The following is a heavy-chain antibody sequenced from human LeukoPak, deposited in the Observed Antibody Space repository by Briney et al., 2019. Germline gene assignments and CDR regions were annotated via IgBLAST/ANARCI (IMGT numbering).Heavy chain of an antibody. V-gene: IGHV4-59*01. CDR2: IYYSGST. Sequence: PSETLSLTCTVPGGSISSYYWSWVRQPPGMGLEWIGYIYYSGSTNYNPSLKSRVTISVDTSKNQFSLKLSSVTAADTAVYYCARDTVGADYWGQGTLVTVSS. J-gene: IGHJ4*02. D-gene: IGHD1-26*01. CDR1: GGSISSYY. CDR3: ARDTVGADY.